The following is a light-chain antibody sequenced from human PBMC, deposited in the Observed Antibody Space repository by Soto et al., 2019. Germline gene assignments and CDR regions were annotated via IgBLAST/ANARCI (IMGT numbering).Light chain of an antibody. V-gene: IGKV3-20*01. Sequence: EVVLTQSPGTLSLSPGERATLSCRASQSVRSSYLAWYQQRRGQAPRLLIYGASSRATGIPDRFSGSRSGTDFTLTISRLEPEDFAVYYWQQSDSSPWTFGQGTKVEIK. CDR3: QQSDSSPWT. CDR2: GAS. CDR1: QSVRSSY. J-gene: IGKJ1*01.